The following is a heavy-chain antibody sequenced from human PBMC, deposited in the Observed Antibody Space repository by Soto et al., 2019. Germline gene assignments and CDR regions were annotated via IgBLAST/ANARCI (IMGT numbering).Heavy chain of an antibody. D-gene: IGHD6-25*01. V-gene: IGHV4-31*03. CDR2: IYFSGST. Sequence: SETLSLTCIVSGDSISSGAYYWSWIRRHPGKGLEWIGYIYFSGSTFYNPSLKSRVTISIDRSKNQFSLNLSSVTAADTAVYYCARGSSGRYWFGPWGQGTLVTVSS. CDR3: ARGSSGRYWFGP. J-gene: IGHJ5*02. CDR1: GDSISSGAYY.